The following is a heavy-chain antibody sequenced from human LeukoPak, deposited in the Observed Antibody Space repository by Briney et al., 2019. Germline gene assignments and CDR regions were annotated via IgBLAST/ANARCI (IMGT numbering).Heavy chain of an antibody. CDR3: AKFLSRYSGSYQSFFDY. Sequence: GGSLRLSCVVSGFTFSSYVMSWVRQAPGKGLEWVSLISGSGGSTYYADSVKGRFTISRDNSKNTLYLQMNSLRAEDTAVYYCAKFLSRYSGSYQSFFDYWGQGTLVTVSS. CDR2: ISGSGGST. V-gene: IGHV3-23*01. CDR1: GFTFSSYV. J-gene: IGHJ4*02. D-gene: IGHD1-26*01.